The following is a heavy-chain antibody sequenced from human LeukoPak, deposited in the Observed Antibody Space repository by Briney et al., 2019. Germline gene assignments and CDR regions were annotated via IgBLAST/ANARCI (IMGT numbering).Heavy chain of an antibody. CDR3: AKDLNHGAPKTYGMGV. D-gene: IGHD1-14*01. CDR2: ISWNSGSI. J-gene: IGHJ6*02. V-gene: IGHV3-9*01. CDR1: GFTFDDYA. Sequence: GRSLRLSCAASGFTFDDYAMHWVRQAPGKGLEWVSGISWNSGSIGYADSVKGRFTISRDNAKNSLYLQMNSLRAEDTALYYCAKDLNHGAPKTYGMGVWGQGTTVTVSS.